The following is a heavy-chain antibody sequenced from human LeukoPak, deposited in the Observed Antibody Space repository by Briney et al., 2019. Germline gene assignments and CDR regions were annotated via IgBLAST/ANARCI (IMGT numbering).Heavy chain of an antibody. D-gene: IGHD5-12*01. CDR3: ARRDIVTTINT. J-gene: IGHJ4*02. Sequence: PSETLSLTCTVSGGSISSSSYYWAWIRQPPGKGLEWIGSIFYSGTTFYNPSLKSRVTIFVDTSKNQFSLKLNSVTAADTAVYYCARRDIVTTINTWGQGTLVTVSS. CDR2: IFYSGTT. CDR1: GGSISSSSYY. V-gene: IGHV4-39*01.